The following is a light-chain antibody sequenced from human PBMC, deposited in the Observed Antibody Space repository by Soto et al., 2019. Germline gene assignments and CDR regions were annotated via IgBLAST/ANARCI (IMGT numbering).Light chain of an antibody. CDR2: AAS. CDR1: QSISNH. V-gene: IGKV1-39*01. J-gene: IGKJ1*01. CDR3: QQSYSSPPT. Sequence: DIQMTQSPSSLSASVEDRVIITCRASQSISNHLNWYQQKPGKAPKLLIFAASSLQSGVPSRFSGSRSGPDFTLTISSLQPEDFATYYCQQSYSSPPTFGQGTTADIK.